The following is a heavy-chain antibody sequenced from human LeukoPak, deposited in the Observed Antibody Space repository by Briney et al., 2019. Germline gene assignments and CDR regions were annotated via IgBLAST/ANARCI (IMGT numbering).Heavy chain of an antibody. Sequence: SETLSLTCSVSGGSIISSNYYWGWIRQPPGKGLEWIGSIYQSGSGSSYYNPSLKSRVTISGDTSKNQFFLRLSSVTAADTAVYYCASTLRFLPYRRFDYWGEGTLVTVPS. D-gene: IGHD3-3*01. CDR3: ASTLRFLPYRRFDY. V-gene: IGHV4-39*01. J-gene: IGHJ4*02. CDR1: GGSIISSNYY. CDR2: IYQSGSGSS.